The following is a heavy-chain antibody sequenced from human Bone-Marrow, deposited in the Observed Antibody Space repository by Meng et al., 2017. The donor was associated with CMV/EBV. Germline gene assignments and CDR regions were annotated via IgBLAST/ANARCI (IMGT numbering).Heavy chain of an antibody. V-gene: IGHV5-51*01. Sequence: GESLKISCKGSGYSFTSYWIGGVRQMPGKGLEWMGIIYPGDSDTRYSPSFQGQVTISIDNSINTAYLQWSSLKVSDTAMYYCARHCSSTSCSRGRSNWFDPWGQGTLVTVSS. J-gene: IGHJ5*02. D-gene: IGHD2-2*01. CDR1: GYSFTSYW. CDR3: ARHCSSTSCSRGRSNWFDP. CDR2: IYPGDSDT.